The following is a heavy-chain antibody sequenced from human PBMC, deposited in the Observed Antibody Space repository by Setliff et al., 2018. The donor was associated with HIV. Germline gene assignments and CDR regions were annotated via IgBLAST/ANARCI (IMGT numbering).Heavy chain of an antibody. CDR1: GGSIRSSSYY. Sequence: PSETLSLTCTVSGGSIRSSSYYWGWIRQPPGKGLEWIGSIYYNGNTYYNPSLKSRVTMSVDTSKNQFSLKLTSMTAADTAVYYCALRRYSSWARFDSWGQGTLVTVSS. V-gene: IGHV4-39*07. CDR2: IYYNGNT. J-gene: IGHJ4*02. CDR3: ALRRYSSWARFDS. D-gene: IGHD2-21*01.